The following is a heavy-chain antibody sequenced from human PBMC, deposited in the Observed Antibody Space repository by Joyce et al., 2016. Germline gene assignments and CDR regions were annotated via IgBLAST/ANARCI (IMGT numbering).Heavy chain of an antibody. CDR1: GFTLSSCG. Sequence: QVQLVESGGGVVQPGRSLRLSCAASGFTLSSCGMPWARQAPGKGLEWVAVVSYDDTNKDYADAVKGRFPISRDNAKNTLYLQMNSLRAEDTAVYYCLSGYDFGSLTDFEYWGRGVLVTVSS. V-gene: IGHV3-30*03. J-gene: IGHJ4*02. CDR3: LSGYDFGSLTDFEY. D-gene: IGHD5-12*01. CDR2: VSYDDTNK.